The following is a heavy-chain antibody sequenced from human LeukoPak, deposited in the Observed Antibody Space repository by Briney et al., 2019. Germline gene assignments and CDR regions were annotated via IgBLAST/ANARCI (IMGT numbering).Heavy chain of an antibody. CDR3: AEAGTWLWGFDY. CDR2: ISYDGSNK. CDR1: GFTFSSYG. V-gene: IGHV3-30*03. Sequence: PGRSLRLSCAASGFTFSSYGMHWVRQAPGKGLEWVAVISYDGSNKYYADSVKGRFTISRDNSKNTLYLQMNSLRAEDTAVYYCAEAGTWLWGFDYWGQGTLVTVSS. J-gene: IGHJ4*02. D-gene: IGHD3-16*01.